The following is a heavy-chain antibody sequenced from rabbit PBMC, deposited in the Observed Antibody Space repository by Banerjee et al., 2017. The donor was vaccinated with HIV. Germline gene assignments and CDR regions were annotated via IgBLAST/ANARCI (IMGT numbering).Heavy chain of an antibody. Sequence: QSLEESGGDLVKPGASLTLTCTASGFSFSGSYYMCWVRQAPGKGLEWIGCIYNGDGSTYYASWVNGRFSIAKTSSTTVTLQMTSLTAADTAPYFCARDFNLWGQGTLVTVS. V-gene: IGHV1S40*01. CDR2: IYNGDGST. J-gene: IGHJ4*01. CDR1: GFSFSGSYY. CDR3: ARDFNL.